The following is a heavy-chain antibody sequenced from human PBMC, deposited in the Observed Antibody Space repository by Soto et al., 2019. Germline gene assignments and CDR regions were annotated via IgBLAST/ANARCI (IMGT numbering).Heavy chain of an antibody. J-gene: IGHJ5*02. CDR1: GYTFTDYD. D-gene: IGHD2-15*01. CDR3: ARVAVAARPRWYNWFDP. Sequence: QGQLVQSGAEVKKPGASVKVSCKTSGYTFTDYDINWVRQATGQGLGWIGWMNPNSGETGYAQKFQGRVTMTRSASLSTAYLELSSLRSEDTAVYYCARVAVAARPRWYNWFDPWGQGTLVTVSS. V-gene: IGHV1-8*01. CDR2: MNPNSGET.